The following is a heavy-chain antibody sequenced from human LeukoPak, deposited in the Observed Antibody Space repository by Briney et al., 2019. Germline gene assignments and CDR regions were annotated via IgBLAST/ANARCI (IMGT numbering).Heavy chain of an antibody. CDR2: ITGSGGNT. Sequence: PGGSLRLSCAASGFTFSNYAMSWVRQAPGKGLEWVSAITGSGGNTYYADSVKGRFTISRDNSKNTLYLQMNSLRDEDTAVYCCAKWGDFDVLTGYYVPDFWGQGTLVTVSS. V-gene: IGHV3-23*01. CDR1: GFTFSNYA. J-gene: IGHJ4*02. CDR3: AKWGDFDVLTGYYVPDF. D-gene: IGHD3-9*01.